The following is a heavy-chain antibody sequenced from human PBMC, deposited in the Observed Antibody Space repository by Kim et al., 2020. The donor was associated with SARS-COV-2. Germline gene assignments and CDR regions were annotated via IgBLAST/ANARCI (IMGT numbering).Heavy chain of an antibody. CDR2: ISAYNGNT. Sequence: ASVKVSCKASGYTFTSYGISWVRQAPGQGLEWMGWISAYNGNTNYAQKLQGRVTMTTDTSTSTSYMELRSLRSDDTAVYYCARGAYYYGSGKYSYYGMDVWGQGTTVTVSS. CDR3: ARGAYYYGSGKYSYYGMDV. CDR1: GYTFTSYG. D-gene: IGHD3-10*01. J-gene: IGHJ6*02. V-gene: IGHV1-18*01.